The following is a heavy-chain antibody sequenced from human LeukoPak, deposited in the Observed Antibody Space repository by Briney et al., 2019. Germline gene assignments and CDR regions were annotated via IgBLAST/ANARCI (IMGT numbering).Heavy chain of an antibody. Sequence: GGSLRLSCAASGFTFSSYAMSWVRQAPGKGLEWDSAISGSGGSTYYADSVKGRFTISRDNSKNTLYLQMNSLRAEDTAVYYCAKDVPGYSYGLLGYYFDYWGQGTLVTVSS. CDR1: GFTFSSYA. CDR2: ISGSGGST. J-gene: IGHJ4*02. D-gene: IGHD5-18*01. CDR3: AKDVPGYSYGLLGYYFDY. V-gene: IGHV3-23*01.